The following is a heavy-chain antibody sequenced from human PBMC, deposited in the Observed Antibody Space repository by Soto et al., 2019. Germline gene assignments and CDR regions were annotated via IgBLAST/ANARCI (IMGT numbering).Heavy chain of an antibody. J-gene: IGHJ6*02. D-gene: IGHD1-1*01. V-gene: IGHV3-48*02. Sequence: EVQVVESGGGLIQPGGSLRLSCAGSGFDFSKYNMDWVRQAPGKGLEWISYISNTSRTKFYADSVKGRFTISRDNARSSLFLEMISLRDEDTAIYYCARDGNRGYDMDVWGQGTTVTVSS. CDR2: ISNTSRTK. CDR3: ARDGNRGYDMDV. CDR1: GFDFSKYN.